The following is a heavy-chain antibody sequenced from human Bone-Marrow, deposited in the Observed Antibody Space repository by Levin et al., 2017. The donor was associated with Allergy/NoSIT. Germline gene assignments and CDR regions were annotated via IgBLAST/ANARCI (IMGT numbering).Heavy chain of an antibody. D-gene: IGHD5-18*01. Sequence: LSLTCAASGFQFSSNAMSWVRQAPGKGLEWVSAVSGGGGKSYYVDSVKGRFSISRDNSKSTLFLQMNRLRADDTAVYYCAKETDMLGYSYIDYWGQGTLVTVSS. V-gene: IGHV3-23*01. CDR2: VSGGGGKS. CDR1: GFQFSSNA. J-gene: IGHJ4*02. CDR3: AKETDMLGYSYIDY.